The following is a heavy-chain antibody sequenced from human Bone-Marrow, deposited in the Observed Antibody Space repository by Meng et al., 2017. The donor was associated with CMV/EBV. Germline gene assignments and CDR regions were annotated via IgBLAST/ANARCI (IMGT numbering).Heavy chain of an antibody. CDR1: GFTFSSYW. J-gene: IGHJ4*02. V-gene: IGHV3-53*01. CDR2: IYSGGST. Sequence: GESLKISCAASGFTFSSYWMSWVRQAPGKGLEWVSVIYSGGSTYYADSVKGRFTISRDNSKNTLYLQMNSLRAEDTAVYYCARDRGGLFDYWGQGTLVTVSS. CDR3: ARDRGGLFDY.